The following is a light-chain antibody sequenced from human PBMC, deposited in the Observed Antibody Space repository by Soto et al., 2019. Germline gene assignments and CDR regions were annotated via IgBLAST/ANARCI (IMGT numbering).Light chain of an antibody. CDR2: GAS. V-gene: IGKV3-15*01. J-gene: IGKJ5*01. Sequence: ETVMTQSPATLSVSPGERVTLSYRASEYVSNNLAWYQQRPGQPPRLLIYGASTRATGIPSRFSGSGSGTEFTLTISGLQSEDFAIYFCQQYNNWPPLTFGQGTRLEVK. CDR3: QQYNNWPPLT. CDR1: EYVSNN.